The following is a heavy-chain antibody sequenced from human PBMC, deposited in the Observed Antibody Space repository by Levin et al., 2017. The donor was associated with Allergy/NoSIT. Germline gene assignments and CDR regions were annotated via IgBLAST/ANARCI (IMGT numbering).Heavy chain of an antibody. V-gene: IGHV3-23*01. Sequence: GGSLRLSCAASGFTFSNYAMRWVRQAPGKGLEWVSGVSGDGETTYYADSVKGRFTIPRDNSTNTVYLQMNSLRAGDTAVYYCAKEGGRADAATGGYGYYYYGLDVWGHGTKVTVSS. J-gene: IGHJ6*02. CDR3: AKEGGRADAATGGYGYYYYGLDV. CDR1: GFTFSNYA. D-gene: IGHD6-19*01. CDR2: VSGDGETT.